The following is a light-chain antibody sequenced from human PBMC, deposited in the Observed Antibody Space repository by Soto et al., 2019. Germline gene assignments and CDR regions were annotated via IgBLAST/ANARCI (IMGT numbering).Light chain of an antibody. CDR2: DAS. J-gene: IGKJ1*01. CDR3: QQYNKLPRT. Sequence: EIVMTQSPATLSVSPGERATLPCRASQSVSSNLAWYQQKPGQAPRLLIYDASTRATGIPARYSGSGSGTEFNFTISSLQSEDFAVYFCQQYNKLPRTFGQGTKVDIK. V-gene: IGKV3-15*01. CDR1: QSVSSN.